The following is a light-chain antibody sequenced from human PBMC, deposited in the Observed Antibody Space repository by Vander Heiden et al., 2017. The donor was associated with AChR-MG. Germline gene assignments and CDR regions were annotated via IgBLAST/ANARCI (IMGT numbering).Light chain of an antibody. Sequence: QSALTQPAPVSGSPGQSITISCIGTSSDVGYYNYVSWYQQHPGKAPKLRILDVSNRPSGVSNRFSGSKSGNTDSLTISGLQAEDEADYYCSSYTSSTTLVFGGGTKLTVL. CDR1: SSDVGYYNY. J-gene: IGLJ2*01. V-gene: IGLV2-14*03. CDR2: DVS. CDR3: SSYTSSTTLV.